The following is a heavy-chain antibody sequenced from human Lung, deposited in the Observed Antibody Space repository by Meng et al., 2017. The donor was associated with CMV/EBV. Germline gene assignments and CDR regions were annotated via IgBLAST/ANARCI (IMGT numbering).Heavy chain of an antibody. Sequence: GGSLRLXCAASGFTFSSYAMHWVRQAPGKGLEWVAVISYDGSNKYYADSVKGRFTISRDNSKNTLYLQMNSLRAEDTAVYYCARPNVHYDFWSGCDYWGHGTLVTVSS. J-gene: IGHJ4*03. V-gene: IGHV3-30*04. CDR1: GFTFSSYA. CDR2: ISYDGSNK. CDR3: ARPNVHYDFWSGCDY. D-gene: IGHD3-3*01.